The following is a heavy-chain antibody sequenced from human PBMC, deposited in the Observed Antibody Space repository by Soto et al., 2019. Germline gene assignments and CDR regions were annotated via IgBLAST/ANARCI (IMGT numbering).Heavy chain of an antibody. CDR1: GYTFSAHG. CDR2: VSGYNSKT. CDR3: VRDAPSQQSIFDR. J-gene: IGHJ4*02. D-gene: IGHD6-13*01. V-gene: IGHV1-18*04. Sequence: QVQLVQSGAQVKKPGASVQVSCKTSGYTFSAHGISWVRQAPGQGLEWMGWVSGYNSKTTSAQKFQDRLTVTTDTSTATAYMELRSLRSDDTAVYYCVRDAPSQQSIFDRWGQGTLVTVSS.